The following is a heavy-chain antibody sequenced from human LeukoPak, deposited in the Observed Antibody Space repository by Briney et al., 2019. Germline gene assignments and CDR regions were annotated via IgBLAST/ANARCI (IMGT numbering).Heavy chain of an antibody. V-gene: IGHV1-18*01. Sequence: GASVKVSCKASGYTFTSYGISWVRQAPGQGLEWMGWISAYNGNTNYAQKLQGRVTMTTDTSTSTAYMELRSLGSDDTAVYYCARGTRGVNSPYFDYWGQGTLVTVSS. CDR3: ARGTRGVNSPYFDY. J-gene: IGHJ4*02. CDR1: GYTFTSYG. D-gene: IGHD4-23*01. CDR2: ISAYNGNT.